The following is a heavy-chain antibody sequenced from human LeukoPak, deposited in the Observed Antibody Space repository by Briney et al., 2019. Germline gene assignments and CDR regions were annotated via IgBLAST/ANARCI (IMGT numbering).Heavy chain of an antibody. CDR1: GGSISDFY. CDR2: IHDSGSA. V-gene: IGHV4-59*12. CDR3: ARGAYRFGLCDC. Sequence: SETLSLTCTVSGGSISDFYWGWIRQAPGKGLEWIGHIHDSGSAEYNLALKSGGTISLETCKKEFSLKGKAVTAADTAVYFCARGAYRFGLCDCWGQGTLVTVSS. J-gene: IGHJ4*02. D-gene: IGHD5-12*01.